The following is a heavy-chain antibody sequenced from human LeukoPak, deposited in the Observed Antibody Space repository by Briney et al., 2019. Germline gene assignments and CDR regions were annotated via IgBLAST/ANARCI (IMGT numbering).Heavy chain of an antibody. D-gene: IGHD2-2*01. CDR3: ARHLRSQLPNPVGAFDI. CDR2: IYPGDSDT. CDR1: GYSFTSYW. Sequence: GESLKISCKGSGYSFTSYWIGWVRQMPGKGLEWMGIIYPGDSDTRYSPSFQGQVTISADKSISTAYLQWSSLKASGTAMYYCARHLRSQLPNPVGAFDIWGQGTMVTVSS. V-gene: IGHV5-51*01. J-gene: IGHJ3*02.